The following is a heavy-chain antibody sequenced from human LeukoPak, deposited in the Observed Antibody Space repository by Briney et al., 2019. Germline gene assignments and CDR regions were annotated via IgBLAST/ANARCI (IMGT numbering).Heavy chain of an antibody. J-gene: IGHJ3*02. D-gene: IGHD1-7*01. CDR2: INPNSGGT. V-gene: IGHV1-2*02. CDR1: GYTFTGYY. CDR3: ARDLMTASWNYITNAFDI. Sequence: GASVKVSCKASGYTFTGYYMHWVRQAPGQGLEWMGWINPNSGGTNYAQKFQGRVTMTRDTSISTAYMELSRLRSDDTAVYYCARDLMTASWNYITNAFDIWGQGTMVTVSS.